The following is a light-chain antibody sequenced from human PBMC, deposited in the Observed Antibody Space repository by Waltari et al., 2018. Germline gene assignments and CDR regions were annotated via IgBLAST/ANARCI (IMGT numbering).Light chain of an antibody. CDR1: QSVSRS. J-gene: IGKJ1*01. Sequence: TLSCRASQSVSRSLAWYQQKPGQAPRLLIYDASTRATGIPDRFSGSGSGTDFSLTISRLEPEDFAVYYCQKYVSLPATFGQGTTVEIK. CDR3: QKYVSLPAT. V-gene: IGKV3-20*01. CDR2: DAS.